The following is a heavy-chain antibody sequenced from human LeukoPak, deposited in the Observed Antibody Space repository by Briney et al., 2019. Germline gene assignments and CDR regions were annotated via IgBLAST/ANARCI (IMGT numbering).Heavy chain of an antibody. D-gene: IGHD5-24*01. CDR1: GFTFSSYD. CDR3: AKDPVSSREAYYFDY. J-gene: IGHJ4*02. V-gene: IGHV3-23*01. Sequence: GGSLRLSCAASGFTFSSYDMSWVRQAPGRGLEWVSAIGGGGTPYYADSVKGRFTISRDNSKNTLYLQMNSLRAEDTAVYYCAKDPVSSREAYYFDYWGQGTLVTVSS. CDR2: IGGGGTP.